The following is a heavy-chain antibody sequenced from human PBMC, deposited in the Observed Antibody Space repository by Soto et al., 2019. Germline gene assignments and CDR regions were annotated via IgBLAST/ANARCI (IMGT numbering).Heavy chain of an antibody. D-gene: IGHD5-12*01. J-gene: IGHJ6*02. CDR3: ARDKDRLQLGGNYYYILDV. CDR1: GGTFSNSA. CDR2: IMPIFRTP. V-gene: IGHV1-69*12. Sequence: QVQLEQSGAEVKKPGSSVRVSCKASGGTFSNSAISWVRQAPGQGLEWMGGIMPIFRTPDYAQKFQARVTITADEATSTADREVSGLRAADTAVYYCARDKDRLQLGGNYYYILDVWGQGTTGTVSS.